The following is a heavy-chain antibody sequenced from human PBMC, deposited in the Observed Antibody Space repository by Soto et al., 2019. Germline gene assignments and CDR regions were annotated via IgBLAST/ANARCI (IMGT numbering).Heavy chain of an antibody. CDR2: ISSSGSTI. D-gene: IGHD3-10*01. J-gene: IGHJ6*02. Sequence: EVQLVESGGGLVQPGGSLRLSCAASGFTFSSYEMNWVRKAPGKGMEWVSYISSSGSTIYYADSVKGRFTISRDNAKKSIYLQMNSLRAEDTAVYYCSRDKVGELESLGMDVWRQGTKVTVSS. CDR1: GFTFSSYE. CDR3: SRDKVGELESLGMDV. V-gene: IGHV3-48*03.